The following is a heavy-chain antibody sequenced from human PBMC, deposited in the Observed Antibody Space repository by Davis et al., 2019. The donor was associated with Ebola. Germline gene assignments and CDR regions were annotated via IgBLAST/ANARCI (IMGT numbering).Heavy chain of an antibody. V-gene: IGHV2-26*01. CDR1: GFSLSNARMG. Sequence: SGPTLVKPTETLTLTCTVSGFSLSNARMGVSWIRQPPGKALEWLAHIFSNDEKSYSTSLKSRLTISKDTSKSQVVLTMTNMDPVDTATYYCARTEGTIFGVVIRWFDPWGQGTLVTVSS. CDR2: IFSNDEK. J-gene: IGHJ5*02. CDR3: ARTEGTIFGVVIRWFDP. D-gene: IGHD3-3*01.